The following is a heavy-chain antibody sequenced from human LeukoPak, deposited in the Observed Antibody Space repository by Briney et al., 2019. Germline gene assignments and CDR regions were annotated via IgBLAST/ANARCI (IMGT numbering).Heavy chain of an antibody. V-gene: IGHV1-8*01. Sequence: ASVKVSCKASGYTFTSYDINWVRQATGQGLEWVGFGNPNSGNTGYAQKFQGRVTMTRNTSISTAYMELSSLRSEDAAEYYCARGPSAVDFWSGPVYYYYGMDVWRQGTTVTVSS. J-gene: IGHJ6*02. CDR3: ARGPSAVDFWSGPVYYYYGMDV. CDR2: GNPNSGNT. D-gene: IGHD3-3*01. CDR1: GYTFTSYD.